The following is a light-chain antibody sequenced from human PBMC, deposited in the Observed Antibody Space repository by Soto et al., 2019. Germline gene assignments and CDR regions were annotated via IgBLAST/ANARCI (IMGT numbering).Light chain of an antibody. CDR2: AAS. Sequence: DIQMTQSPSSLSASVGDRVTITCRASQSISSYLNWYQQKPGKAPKLLIYAASSLQSGVPSRFSGSGSGTDFTLTIISLQPEDFATDYFQQSYSTPRTFGQGTKLESK. J-gene: IGKJ2*01. CDR3: QQSYSTPRT. CDR1: QSISSY. V-gene: IGKV1-39*01.